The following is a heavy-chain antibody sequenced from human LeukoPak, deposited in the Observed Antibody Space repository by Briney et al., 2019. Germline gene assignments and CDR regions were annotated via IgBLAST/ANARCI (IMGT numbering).Heavy chain of an antibody. CDR2: ISSTAATT. D-gene: IGHD1-26*01. Sequence: GGSLRLSCAASGFTFSSFAMSWVRQAPGQGLEWVSSISSTAATTYYADSVKGRFTISRDNSKNTLYLQMNSLRAEDTAVYYCAKGPRWELTGFGYWGQGTLVTVSS. CDR3: AKGPRWELTGFGY. J-gene: IGHJ4*02. CDR1: GFTFSSFA. V-gene: IGHV3-23*01.